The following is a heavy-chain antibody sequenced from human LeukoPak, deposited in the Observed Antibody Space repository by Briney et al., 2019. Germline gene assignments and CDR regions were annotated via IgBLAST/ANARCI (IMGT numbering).Heavy chain of an antibody. CDR1: GFTFRSYA. CDR2: ITTSDSPI. V-gene: IGHV3-48*03. CDR3: VRRRAGPGSNWFDP. J-gene: IGHJ5*02. D-gene: IGHD6-19*01. Sequence: PGRSLRLSCADSGFTFRSYAMNWGRQAPEKGLEWLSYITTSDSPIYYADSVKGRFTVSRDNAKNSLYLQMNSLTAEDTAVYYFVRRRAGPGSNWFDPWGQGTLVTVSS.